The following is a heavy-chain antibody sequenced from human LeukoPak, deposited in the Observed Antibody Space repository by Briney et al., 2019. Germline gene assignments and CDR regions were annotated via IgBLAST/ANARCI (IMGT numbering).Heavy chain of an antibody. D-gene: IGHD3-10*01. J-gene: IGHJ5*02. CDR3: ARPLLIDNWFDP. CDR2: INAGNGNT. Sequence: ASVKVSCKASGYTFTSYAMHWVRQAPGQRLEWMGWINAGNGNTKYSQKFQGRVTITRDTSASTAYMELSSLRSEDTAVYYCARPLLIDNWFDPWGQGTLVTVSS. CDR1: GYTFTSYA. V-gene: IGHV1-3*01.